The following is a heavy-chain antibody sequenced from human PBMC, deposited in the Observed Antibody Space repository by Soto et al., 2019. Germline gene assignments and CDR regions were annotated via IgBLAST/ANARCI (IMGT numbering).Heavy chain of an antibody. V-gene: IGHV3-15*01. Sequence: PGGSLRLSCAASGFTFSNAWMSWVRQAPGKGLEWVGRIKSKTNGGTADYAAPVKGRFTISRDDSKNTVFLQMNSLRTEDTGIYYCTTYSYSSITVVRFDVWGQGTVVTVSS. CDR2: IKSKTNGGTA. D-gene: IGHD1-26*01. CDR1: GFTFSNAW. J-gene: IGHJ4*02. CDR3: TTYSYSSITVVRFDV.